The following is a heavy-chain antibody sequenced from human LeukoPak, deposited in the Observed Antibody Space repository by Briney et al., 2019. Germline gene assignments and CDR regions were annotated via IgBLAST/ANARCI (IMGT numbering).Heavy chain of an antibody. J-gene: IGHJ6*02. V-gene: IGHV1-46*01. CDR3: ARGLESSGWYGMDV. CDR2: INTSGATT. D-gene: IGHD6-19*01. CDR1: GYTFIRHY. Sequence: GASVKVSCKTSGYTFIRHYIHWVRQAPGQGLEWLGIINTSGATTRYGQNFKGRVTATRDTSTSTVYMEMSSLNSEDTAVYYCARGLESSGWYGMDVWGQGTTIIVSS.